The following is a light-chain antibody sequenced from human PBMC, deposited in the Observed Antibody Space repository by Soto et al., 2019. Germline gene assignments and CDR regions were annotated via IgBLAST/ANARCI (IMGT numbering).Light chain of an antibody. V-gene: IGKV1-9*01. CDR1: QAIDTY. CDR2: AAS. CDR3: QHLKSSPFI. J-gene: IGKJ5*01. Sequence: DIQLTQSPSFLSASVGDRVTITCRASQAIDTYLAWYQKKPGKAPKLLIYAASLLQSGVPSRFSGGGSGTEFPPPINRPPPEDFSNFYCQHLKSSPFIFGQGTSREIK.